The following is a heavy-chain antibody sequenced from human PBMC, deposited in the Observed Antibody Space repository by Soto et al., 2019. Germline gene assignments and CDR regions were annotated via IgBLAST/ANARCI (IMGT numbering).Heavy chain of an antibody. V-gene: IGHV5-51*01. D-gene: IGHD6-19*01. J-gene: IGHJ5*02. CDR3: ARTIAVAGPNWFDP. CDR1: GDSFTSYW. Sequence: PGESLKIACNGAGDSFTSYWIGWVRQMPGKGLEWMGIIYPGDSDTRYSPSFQGQVTISADKSISTAYLQWSSLKASDTAMYYCARTIAVAGPNWFDPWGQGTLVTVSS. CDR2: IYPGDSDT.